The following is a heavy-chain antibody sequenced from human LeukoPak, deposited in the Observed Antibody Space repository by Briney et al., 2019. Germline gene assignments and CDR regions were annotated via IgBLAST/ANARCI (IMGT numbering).Heavy chain of an antibody. CDR1: GGSFSGYY. Sequence: PSETLSLTCAVYGGSFSGYYWSWIRQPPGKGLEWIGAINHSGSTNYNPSLKSRVTISVDTSKNQFSLKLSSVTAADTAVYYCARGGRIAAAGTGYFDYWGQGTLVTVSS. CDR2: INHSGST. D-gene: IGHD6-13*01. V-gene: IGHV4-34*01. J-gene: IGHJ4*02. CDR3: ARGGRIAAAGTGYFDY.